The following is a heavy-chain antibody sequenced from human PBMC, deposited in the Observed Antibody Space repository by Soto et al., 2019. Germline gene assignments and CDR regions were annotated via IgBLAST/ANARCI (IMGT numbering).Heavy chain of an antibody. CDR1: GFTFSSYG. V-gene: IGHV3-33*01. CDR3: ARDLEDYYGSGSYLSYYYGMDV. CDR2: IWYDGSNK. Sequence: GGSLRLSCAASGFTFSSYGMHWVRQAPGKGLEWVAVIWYDGSNKYYADSVKGRFTISRDNSKNTLYLQMNSLRAEDTAVYYCARDLEDYYGSGSYLSYYYGMDVWGQGTTVTVSS. D-gene: IGHD3-10*01. J-gene: IGHJ6*02.